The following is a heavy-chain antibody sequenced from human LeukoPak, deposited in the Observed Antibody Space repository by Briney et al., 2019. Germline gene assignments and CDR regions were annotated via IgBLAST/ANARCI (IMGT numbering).Heavy chain of an antibody. Sequence: NPSETLSLTCTVSGGSISSYYWSWIRQPPGKGLEWIGYIYYSGSTNYNPSLESRVTISVDTSKNQFSLKLSSVTAADTAVYYCARVTSSGWYLFDYWGQGTLVTVSS. J-gene: IGHJ4*02. D-gene: IGHD6-19*01. CDR2: IYYSGST. V-gene: IGHV4-59*01. CDR3: ARVTSSGWYLFDY. CDR1: GGSISSYY.